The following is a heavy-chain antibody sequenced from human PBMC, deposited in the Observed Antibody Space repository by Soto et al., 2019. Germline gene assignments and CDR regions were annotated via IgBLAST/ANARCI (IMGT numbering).Heavy chain of an antibody. V-gene: IGHV3-23*01. CDR2: ISGSGGST. CDR1: GFTFSSHA. Sequence: PGGSLRLSCAASGFTFSSHAMSWVRQAPGKGLEWVSAISGSGGSTYYADSVKGRFTISRDNSKNTLYLQMNSLRAEDTAVYYCAKARAQYYDFWSGYPVDYWGQGTLVTV. J-gene: IGHJ4*02. CDR3: AKARAQYYDFWSGYPVDY. D-gene: IGHD3-3*01.